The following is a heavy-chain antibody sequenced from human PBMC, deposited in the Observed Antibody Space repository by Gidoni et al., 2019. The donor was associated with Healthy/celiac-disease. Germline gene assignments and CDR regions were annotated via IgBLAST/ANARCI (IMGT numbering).Heavy chain of an antibody. J-gene: IGHJ6*02. Sequence: STYYNPSLKSRVTISVDTSKNQFSLKLSSVTAADTAVYYCARVPSYDFWSGYAVDVWGQGTTVTVSS. D-gene: IGHD3-3*01. V-gene: IGHV4-31*02. CDR2: ST. CDR3: ARVPSYDFWSGYAVDV.